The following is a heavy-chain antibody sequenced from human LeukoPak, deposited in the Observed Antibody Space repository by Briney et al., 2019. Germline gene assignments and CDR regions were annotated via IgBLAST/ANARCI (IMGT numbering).Heavy chain of an antibody. Sequence: PGGSLTLSCAASGFTVSSNYMTWVRQAAGQGLEWVSVIYFGGNTYYADSVKGRFTISRDNSKNTGYLQMNSLRVEDTAVYYCARGDGVYVYWGQGSLVTVYS. CDR2: IYFGGNT. CDR1: GFTVSSNY. D-gene: IGHD5/OR15-5a*01. CDR3: ARGDGVYVY. V-gene: IGHV3-53*01. J-gene: IGHJ4*02.